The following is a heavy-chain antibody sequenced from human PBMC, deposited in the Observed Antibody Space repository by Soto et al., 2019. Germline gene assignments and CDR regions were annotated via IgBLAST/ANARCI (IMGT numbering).Heavy chain of an antibody. J-gene: IGHJ4*02. CDR1: GFTFSSYA. Sequence: EVQLLESGGGLVQPGGSLRLSCAASGFTFSSYAMSWVRQAPGKGPEWVSAISGSGVSTYYADYVKGRFTISRDNSKNTLYLQMNSLRAEDTAVYYCAKEYEYSSGWERIDYWGQGTLVTVSS. D-gene: IGHD6-19*01. CDR3: AKEYEYSSGWERIDY. V-gene: IGHV3-23*01. CDR2: ISGSGVST.